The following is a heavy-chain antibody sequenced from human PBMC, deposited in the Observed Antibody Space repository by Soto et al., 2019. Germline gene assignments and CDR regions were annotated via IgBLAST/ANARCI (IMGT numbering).Heavy chain of an antibody. V-gene: IGHV3-66*01. CDR2: IYNDGST. CDR3: ARDSYTRY. Sequence: GGSLRLSCAASGFIVSTSYMSWVRQAPGKGLEWVSIIYNDGSTYYADSVKGRFTISRDDSKNTIYLQIFTLRAEDTAVYYCARDSYTRYWGQGTLVTVSS. D-gene: IGHD4-4*01. J-gene: IGHJ4*02. CDR1: GFIVSTSY.